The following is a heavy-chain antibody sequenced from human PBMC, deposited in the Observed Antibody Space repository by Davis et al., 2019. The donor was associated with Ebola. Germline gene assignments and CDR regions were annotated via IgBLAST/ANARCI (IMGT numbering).Heavy chain of an antibody. CDR2: ISSSSSYI. J-gene: IGHJ4*02. V-gene: IGHV3-21*01. CDR3: ARGRYYFDY. CDR1: GFTVSSNY. Sequence: GESLKISCAASGFTVSSNYMSWVRQAPGKGLEWVSSISSSSSYIYYADSVKGRFTISRDNAKNSLYLQMNSLRAEDTAVYYCARGRYYFDYWGQGTLVTVSS.